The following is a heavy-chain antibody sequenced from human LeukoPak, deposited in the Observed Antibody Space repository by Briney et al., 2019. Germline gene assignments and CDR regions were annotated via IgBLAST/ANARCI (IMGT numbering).Heavy chain of an antibody. Sequence: GGSLRLSCSASRFSFSASLMFWVRQAPGKGLEYVSAISSNGGSTYHADTVHGRFTISRDNSKNSLYLDMSSLRTEDTAVYYCVKDKGQGGFDYWGQGTLVTVSS. CDR3: VKDKGQGGFDY. J-gene: IGHJ4*02. CDR2: ISSNGGST. V-gene: IGHV3-64D*09. D-gene: IGHD3-16*01. CDR1: RFSFSASL.